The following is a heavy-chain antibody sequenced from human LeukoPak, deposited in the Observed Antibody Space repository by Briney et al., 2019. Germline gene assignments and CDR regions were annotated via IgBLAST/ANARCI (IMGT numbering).Heavy chain of an antibody. Sequence: GASVKVSCKASGYTFTSYVMNWVRQAPGQGLEWMGWINTNTGNPTYAQGFTGRFVFSLDTSVSTTYLQITSLEADDTAVYYCARRGTTFGVYVTGLDYWGQGTLVTVSS. CDR1: GYTFTSYV. D-gene: IGHD3-3*01. CDR2: INTNTGNP. CDR3: ARRGTTFGVYVTGLDY. V-gene: IGHV7-4-1*02. J-gene: IGHJ4*02.